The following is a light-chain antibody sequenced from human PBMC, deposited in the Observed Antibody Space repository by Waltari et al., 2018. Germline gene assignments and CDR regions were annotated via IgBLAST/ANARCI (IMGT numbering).Light chain of an antibody. V-gene: IGLV1-40*01. CDR3: QSYDSGLSGVV. J-gene: IGLJ2*01. Sequence: QSVLTQPPSVSGAPGQRVPLSCTGSRSNIGAGCDVHCYHQLPGTAPKLLIYANNNRPSGVPDRFSGSKSGTSASLAITGLQAEDEADYYCQSYDSGLSGVVFGGGTQLTVL. CDR1: RSNIGAGCD. CDR2: ANN.